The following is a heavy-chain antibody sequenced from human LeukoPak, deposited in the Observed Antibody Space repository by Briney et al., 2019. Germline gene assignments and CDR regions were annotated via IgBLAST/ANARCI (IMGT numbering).Heavy chain of an antibody. CDR3: ARGRTKGAVAGSPPPDYYFYHYMDV. CDR1: GGSIRSGNYY. V-gene: IGHV4-61*02. Sequence: SETLSLTCTVSGGSIRSGNYYWNWIQQPAGKGLEWIGRIYTSGSANYNPSLKSRVTFSVDTSKNQFSLNLRSVTAADTAMYYCARGRTKGAVAGSPPPDYYFYHYMDVWGKGTTVTISS. CDR2: IYTSGSA. D-gene: IGHD6-19*01. J-gene: IGHJ6*03.